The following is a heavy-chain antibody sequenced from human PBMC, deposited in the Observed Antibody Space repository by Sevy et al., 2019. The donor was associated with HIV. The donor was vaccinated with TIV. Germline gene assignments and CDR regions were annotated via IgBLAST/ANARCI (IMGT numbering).Heavy chain of an antibody. CDR1: GFTFSSYS. CDR3: ARERKMYDSSGYYFHFDY. CDR2: ISRSSSTI. D-gene: IGHD3-22*01. Sequence: GGSLRLSCAASGFTFSSYSMSWVRQAPGKGLEWVSYISRSSSTIYYADSVKGRFTISRDNAKNSLYLQMNSLRDEDTAVYYCARERKMYDSSGYYFHFDYWGQRTLVTVSS. J-gene: IGHJ4*02. V-gene: IGHV3-48*02.